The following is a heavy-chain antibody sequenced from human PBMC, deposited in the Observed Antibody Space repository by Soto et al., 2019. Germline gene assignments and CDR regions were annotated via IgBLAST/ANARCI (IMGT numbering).Heavy chain of an antibody. D-gene: IGHD4-17*01. J-gene: IGHJ5*02. CDR1: GYTFTSYG. V-gene: IGHV1-18*01. Sequence: QVQLVQSGAEVKKPGASVKVSCKASGYTFTSYGISWVRQATGHGREWMGWISAYNGNTNYAQKLQGRVPMTTDTSPSTAYKALSSLTSEDTAVYSSSRSALGGASTDHDWFYPWGQGTLVTVSS. CDR3: SRSALGGASTDHDWFYP. CDR2: ISAYNGNT.